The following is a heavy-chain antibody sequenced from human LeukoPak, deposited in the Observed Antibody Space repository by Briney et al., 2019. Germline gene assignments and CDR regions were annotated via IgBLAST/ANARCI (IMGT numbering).Heavy chain of an antibody. D-gene: IGHD4-17*01. CDR3: ARGSPEILRSYYYYYMDV. J-gene: IGHJ6*03. CDR1: GFTVSSNY. V-gene: IGHV3-53*01. CDR2: IYSGGIT. Sequence: GGSLRLSCAASGFTVSSNYMSWVRQAPGKGLEWVSVIYSGGITYYADSVKGRFTISRDNSKNTLYLQMNSLRAEDTAVYYCARGSPEILRSYYYYYMDVWGKGTTVTVSS.